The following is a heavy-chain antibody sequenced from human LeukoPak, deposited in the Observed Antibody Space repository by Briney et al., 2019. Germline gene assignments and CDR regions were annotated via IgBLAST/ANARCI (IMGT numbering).Heavy chain of an antibody. D-gene: IGHD2/OR15-2a*01. Sequence: GGSLRLSCEASGFTFNTYSMNWARQAPGKGLEWVSSIDSSGGYMFYADSVKGRFTISRDNAKNSLYLQMDSLRAEDTAIYYCGREFYGYFDFWGQGTVVTVSS. J-gene: IGHJ4*02. CDR2: IDSSGGYM. CDR3: GREFYGYFDF. CDR1: GFTFNTYS. V-gene: IGHV3-21*04.